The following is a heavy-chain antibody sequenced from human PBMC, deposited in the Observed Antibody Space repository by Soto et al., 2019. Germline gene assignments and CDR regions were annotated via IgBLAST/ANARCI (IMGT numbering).Heavy chain of an antibody. V-gene: IGHV4-61*01. D-gene: IGHD3-3*01. CDR2: VYYTGRT. CDR1: GGSVNSGSYY. CDR3: ARDFDYFDY. Sequence: SETLSLTCAVSGGSVNSGSYYWSWIRQPPGKGLEWIGYVYYTGRTNYNPSLKSRVTISLDTSKNQFSLMLTSVTAADTAVYYCARDFDYFDYWGQGTVVTVSS. J-gene: IGHJ4*02.